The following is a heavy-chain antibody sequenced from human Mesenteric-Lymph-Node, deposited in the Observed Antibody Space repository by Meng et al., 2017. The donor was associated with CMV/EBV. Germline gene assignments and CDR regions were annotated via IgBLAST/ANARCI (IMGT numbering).Heavy chain of an antibody. CDR2: ISSSGSTI. D-gene: IGHD2-2*01. CDR1: GFTFSDYY. Sequence: GESLKISCAASGFTFSDYYMSWIRQAPGKGLEWVSYISSSGSTIYYADSVKGRFTISRDNAKNSLYLQMNSLRAEDTAVYYCARGRRYQLLAFDYWGQGTLVTVSS. V-gene: IGHV3-11*01. J-gene: IGHJ4*02. CDR3: ARGRRYQLLAFDY.